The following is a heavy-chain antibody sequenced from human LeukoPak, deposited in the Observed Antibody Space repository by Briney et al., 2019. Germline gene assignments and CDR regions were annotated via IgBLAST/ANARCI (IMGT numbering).Heavy chain of an antibody. CDR1: GFTFGSYG. Sequence: PGGSLRLSCAASGFTFGSYGMHWVRQAPGKGLEWVAFIRYDGSNKYYADSVKGRFTIYRDNSKNTLYLQMNSLRAEDTAVYYCAKHGSGSYVDLLDYWGQGTLVTVSS. J-gene: IGHJ4*02. CDR2: IRYDGSNK. D-gene: IGHD3-10*01. CDR3: AKHGSGSYVDLLDY. V-gene: IGHV3-30*02.